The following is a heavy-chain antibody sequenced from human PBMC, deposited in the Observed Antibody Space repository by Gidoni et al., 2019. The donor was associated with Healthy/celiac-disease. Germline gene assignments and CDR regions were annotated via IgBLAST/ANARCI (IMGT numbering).Heavy chain of an antibody. Sequence: EVQLVESGGGLVQPGGSLRLSCAASGFTFSSYSMNWVRQAPGKGLEWVSYISSSSSTIYYADSVKGRFTISRDNAKNSLYLQMNSLRAEDTAVYYCARDTGPRWPPSGWFDPWGQGTLVTVSS. D-gene: IGHD2-8*02. CDR3: ARDTGPRWPPSGWFDP. CDR1: GFTFSSYS. V-gene: IGHV3-48*01. CDR2: ISSSSSTI. J-gene: IGHJ5*02.